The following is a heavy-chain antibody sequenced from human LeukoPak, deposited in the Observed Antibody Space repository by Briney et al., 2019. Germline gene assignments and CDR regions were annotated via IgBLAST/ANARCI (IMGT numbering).Heavy chain of an antibody. J-gene: IGHJ4*02. Sequence: WETLSLTCTVSSGSISSYYWSWIRQPPGKGLEWIGYIYYSGSSNYNPSLKSRVTMSVDTSKKQFPLRVSSVTAADTAVYYCASTEYYFDHWGQGTLVTVSS. CDR1: SGSISSYY. V-gene: IGHV4-59*01. CDR2: IYYSGSS. D-gene: IGHD3-10*01. CDR3: ASTEYYFDH.